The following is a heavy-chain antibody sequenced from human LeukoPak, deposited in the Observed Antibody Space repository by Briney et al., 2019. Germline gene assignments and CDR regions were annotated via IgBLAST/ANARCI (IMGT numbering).Heavy chain of an antibody. CDR2: IIPIFGTA. CDR1: GGTFTSYA. Sequence: SVRVSSTASGGTFTSYAISWVRQTPGQGLERMGGIIPIFGTANYAQKFQGRVTITRDTSASTAYMELSSLRSEDTAVYYCARGYCSSTSCYSVSWFDPWGQGTLVTVSS. D-gene: IGHD2-2*01. CDR3: ARGYCSSTSCYSVSWFDP. V-gene: IGHV1-69*05. J-gene: IGHJ5*02.